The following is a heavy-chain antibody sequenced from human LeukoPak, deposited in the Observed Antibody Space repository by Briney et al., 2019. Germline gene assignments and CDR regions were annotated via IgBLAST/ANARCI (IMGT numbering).Heavy chain of an antibody. D-gene: IGHD1-7*01. V-gene: IGHV3-7*04. CDR1: GFTFSNYW. CDR3: GREIPGGTTSLDC. Sequence: GGSLRLSCAASGFTFSNYWMSWVRQAPGKGLEWVANIKEDGSDKNYVDSVRGRFTISRDNAKNALHLQMSSLRAEDTAVYYCGREIPGGTTSLDCWGQGTVVTVSS. J-gene: IGHJ4*02. CDR2: IKEDGSDK.